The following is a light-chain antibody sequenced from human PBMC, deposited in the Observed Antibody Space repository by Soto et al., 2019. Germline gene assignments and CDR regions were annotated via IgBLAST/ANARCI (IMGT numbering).Light chain of an antibody. CDR3: SSYTSSSIVYV. CDR1: SSDVGGYNY. Sequence: QSVLTQPASVSGSPGQSITISCTGTSSDVGGYNYVSWYQQHPGKAPKLVIYDVSNRPSGVSSRFSGSKSGNTASLTISGLQAEDEADYYCSSYTSSSIVYVFGTGTKVTVL. V-gene: IGLV2-14*03. CDR2: DVS. J-gene: IGLJ1*01.